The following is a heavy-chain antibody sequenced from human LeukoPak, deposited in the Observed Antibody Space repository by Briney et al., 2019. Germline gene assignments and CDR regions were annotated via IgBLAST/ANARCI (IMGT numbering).Heavy chain of an antibody. D-gene: IGHD5-24*01. V-gene: IGHV3-21*01. J-gene: IGHJ4*02. Sequence: PGGSLRLSCGASGFTFNSYWMSWLRQAPGKGLEWVSSISSSSSYIYYADSVKGRFTISRDNAKNSLYLQMNSLRAEDTAVYYCARGGDGYNSHFDYWGQGTLVTVSS. CDR3: ARGGDGYNSHFDY. CDR2: ISSSSSYI. CDR1: GFTFNSYW.